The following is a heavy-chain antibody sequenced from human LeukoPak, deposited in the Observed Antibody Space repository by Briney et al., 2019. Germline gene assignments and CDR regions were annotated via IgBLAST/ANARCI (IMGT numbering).Heavy chain of an antibody. J-gene: IGHJ3*02. CDR1: GYSISSGYY. Sequence: SETLSLTCTVSGYSISSGYYWGWIRQPPGKGLEWIGSIYHSGSTYYNPSLKSRVTISVDTSKNQFSLKLSSVTAADTAVYYCARVTATTWEYAFDIWGQGTMVTVSS. V-gene: IGHV4-38-2*02. D-gene: IGHD4-17*01. CDR2: IYHSGST. CDR3: ARVTATTWEYAFDI.